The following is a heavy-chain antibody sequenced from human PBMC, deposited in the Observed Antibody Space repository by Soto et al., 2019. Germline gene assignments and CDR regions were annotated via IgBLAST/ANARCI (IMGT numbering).Heavy chain of an antibody. CDR1: GGSISSGGYY. D-gene: IGHD2-15*01. V-gene: IGHV4-31*03. J-gene: IGHJ6*02. CDR3: ARESNCSGGSCYSFYYYGMDV. CDR2: IYYSGST. Sequence: QVQLQESGPGLVKPSQTLSLTCTVSGGSISSGGYYWSWIRQHPGKGLEWIGYIYYSGSTYYNPSIKSRVTISVDTSKNQFSLKLSSVTAADTAVYYCARESNCSGGSCYSFYYYGMDVWGQGTTVTVSS.